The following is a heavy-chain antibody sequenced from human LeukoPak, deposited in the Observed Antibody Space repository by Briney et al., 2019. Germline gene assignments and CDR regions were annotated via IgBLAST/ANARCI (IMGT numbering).Heavy chain of an antibody. CDR2: ISGSGGST. V-gene: IGHV3-23*01. D-gene: IGHD2-15*01. J-gene: IGHJ6*02. Sequence: GGSLRLSCAASGFTFSSYAMSWVRQAPGKGLEWVSAISGSGGSTYYADSVKGRFTISRDNSKNTLYLQMNSLRAEDTAVYYCATTSCSGGSCYLRYYYYGKDVWGQGTTVTVSS. CDR3: ATTSCSGGSCYLRYYYYGKDV. CDR1: GFTFSSYA.